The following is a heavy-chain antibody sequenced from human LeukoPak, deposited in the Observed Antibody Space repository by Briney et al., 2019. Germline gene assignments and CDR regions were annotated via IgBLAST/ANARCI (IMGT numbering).Heavy chain of an antibody. J-gene: IGHJ5*02. D-gene: IGHD4-23*01. Sequence: GGSLRLSCAASGFTFSDYYMSWIRQAPGRGLEWVAFIRYDGSKTHYGDSVKGRFTISRDNSKNTLYLQMNSLRPEDTAVYYCAKDLKGGNSDWFDPWGQGTLVTVSS. CDR2: IRYDGSKT. V-gene: IGHV3-30*02. CDR3: AKDLKGGNSDWFDP. CDR1: GFTFSDYY.